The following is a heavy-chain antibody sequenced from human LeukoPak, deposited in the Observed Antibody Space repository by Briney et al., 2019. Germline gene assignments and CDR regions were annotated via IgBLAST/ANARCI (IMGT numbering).Heavy chain of an antibody. CDR1: GFTVSSNY. CDR2: IYSGGST. D-gene: IGHD2-15*01. Sequence: GGSLRLSCAASGFTVSSNYMSWVRQAPGKGLEWVSVIYSGGSTYYADSVKGRFTISRDNSKNTLYLRMNSLRAEDTAVYYCARAGYCSGGSCRINYYYGMDVWGKGTTVTVSS. J-gene: IGHJ6*04. V-gene: IGHV3-53*01. CDR3: ARAGYCSGGSCRINYYYGMDV.